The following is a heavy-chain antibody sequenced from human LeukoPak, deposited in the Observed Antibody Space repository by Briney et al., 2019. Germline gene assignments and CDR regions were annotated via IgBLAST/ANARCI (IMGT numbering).Heavy chain of an antibody. D-gene: IGHD6-13*01. CDR3: ARTPYSSSWTLGY. CDR2: INSDGSST. J-gene: IGHJ4*02. Sequence: GGSLRLSCAASGFTFSSYWMHWVRQAPGKGLVWVSRINSDGSSTSYADSVKGRFTISRDNAKNTLYQQMNSLRAEDTAVHYCARTPYSSSWTLGYWGQGTLVTVSS. CDR1: GFTFSSYW. V-gene: IGHV3-74*01.